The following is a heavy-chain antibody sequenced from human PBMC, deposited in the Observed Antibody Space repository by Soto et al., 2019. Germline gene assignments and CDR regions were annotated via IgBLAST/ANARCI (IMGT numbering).Heavy chain of an antibody. V-gene: IGHV3-30-3*01. Sequence: GGSLRLSCAASGFTFSSYAMHWVRQAPGKGLEWVAVISYDGSNKYYADSVKGRFTISRDNSKNTLYLQMNSLRAEDTAVYYCARDYGGNSRFDYWGQGTLVTVSS. CDR3: ARDYGGNSRFDY. CDR2: ISYDGSNK. D-gene: IGHD2-21*02. CDR1: GFTFSSYA. J-gene: IGHJ4*02.